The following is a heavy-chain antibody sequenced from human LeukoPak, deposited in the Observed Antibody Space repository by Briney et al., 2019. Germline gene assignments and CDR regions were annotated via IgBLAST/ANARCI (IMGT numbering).Heavy chain of an antibody. V-gene: IGHV3-23*01. Sequence: GGSLRLSCAASGFTFDTYVMNWVRQAPGKGLEWVSTVSGSGGSTYYADSVQGRFIISRDNSKNTLYLQMNSLRAEDTAVYYCAKKRGVATTTNYFDYWGQGTLVTVSS. CDR3: AKKRGVATTTNYFDY. D-gene: IGHD5-12*01. J-gene: IGHJ4*02. CDR2: VSGSGGST. CDR1: GFTFDTYV.